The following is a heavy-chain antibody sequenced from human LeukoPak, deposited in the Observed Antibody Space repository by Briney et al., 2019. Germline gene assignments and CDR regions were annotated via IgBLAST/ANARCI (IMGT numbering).Heavy chain of an antibody. CDR1: GYTFTNYA. Sequence: ASVNVSCKASGYTFTNYAMHWVRQAPGQRLEWMGWINAGNGNTKYSQRFQGRVSITRDTSASTVYMELSRLRSEDSAVYYCARDGSIGVVVAAHLPNWFDPWGQGTLVTVSS. V-gene: IGHV1-3*01. CDR2: INAGNGNT. CDR3: ARDGSIGVVVAAHLPNWFDP. D-gene: IGHD2-15*01. J-gene: IGHJ5*02.